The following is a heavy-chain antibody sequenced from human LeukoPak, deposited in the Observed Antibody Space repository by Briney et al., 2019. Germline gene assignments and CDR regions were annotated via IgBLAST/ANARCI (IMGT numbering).Heavy chain of an antibody. CDR2: ISWNSGSI. J-gene: IGHJ3*02. V-gene: IGHV3-9*01. CDR3: TKGVRITMVRGAFDI. CDR1: EFTVRSYH. D-gene: IGHD3-10*01. Sequence: PGGSLRLSCAASEFTVRSYHMSWVRQAPGKGLEWVSGISWNSGSIGYADSVKGRFTISRDNAKNSLYLQMNSLRSEDTALYYCTKGVRITMVRGAFDIWGQGTMVTVSS.